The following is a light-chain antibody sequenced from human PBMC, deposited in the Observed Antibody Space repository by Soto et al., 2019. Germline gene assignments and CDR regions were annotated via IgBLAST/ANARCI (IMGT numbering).Light chain of an antibody. CDR2: GAS. CDR3: QQYGSSPPVT. CDR1: QSVSSSY. V-gene: IGKV3-20*01. J-gene: IGKJ5*01. Sequence: EIGLTQSPGTLSLSPGERATLSFRASQSVSSSYLAWYQQKPGQAPRLLIYGASSRATGIPDRFSGSGSGTDFTLTISRLEPEDFAVYYCQQYGSSPPVTFGQGTRLEI.